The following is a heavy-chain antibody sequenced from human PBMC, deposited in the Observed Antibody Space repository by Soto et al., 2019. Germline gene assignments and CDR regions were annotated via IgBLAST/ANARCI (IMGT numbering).Heavy chain of an antibody. V-gene: IGHV1-69*12. CDR3: ARGGSDYEGSGYYQGHV. Sequence: QVQLVQSGAEVKKPGSSVKVSCKSSGGTFSNYGFSWVRQAPGQGLECMGVIVPIFGAEHPQKFQGRVTITADESPTTGLRELRGLRSEDTAVYYCARGGSDYEGSGYYQGHVWGQGTTVTVSS. CDR1: GGTFSNYG. J-gene: IGHJ6*02. D-gene: IGHD3-22*01. CDR2: IVPIFGA.